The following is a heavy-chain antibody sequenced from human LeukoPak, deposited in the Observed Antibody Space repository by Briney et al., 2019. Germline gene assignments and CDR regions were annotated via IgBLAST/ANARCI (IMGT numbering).Heavy chain of an antibody. J-gene: IGHJ4*02. D-gene: IGHD3-22*01. CDR1: GFTFSSYW. Sequence: GGSLRLSCAASGFTFSSYWMSWVRQAPGKGLEWVANIKQDGSEKYYVDSVKGRFTISRDNAKNSLYLQMNSLRAEDTAVYYCARDMIGYEGSSTDFDYWGQGTLVTVSS. CDR3: ARDMIGYEGSSTDFDY. CDR2: IKQDGSEK. V-gene: IGHV3-7*01.